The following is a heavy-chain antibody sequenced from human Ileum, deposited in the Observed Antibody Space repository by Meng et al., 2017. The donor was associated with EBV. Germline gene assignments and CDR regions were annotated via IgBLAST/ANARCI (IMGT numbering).Heavy chain of an antibody. V-gene: IGHV3-11*01. CDR2: IRDSGSAL. CDR1: GFSFIDHY. J-gene: IGHJ5*02. D-gene: IGHD6-13*01. CDR3: ARDRIATSGTLGSFDL. Sequence: QLGWSRGGLVKQVASLRPSCAASGFSFIDHYMSWFRQAPGKGLEWIAFIRDSGSALFYADSVKGRFTISRDNGKKSLYLEMDSLRVEDSAVYYCARDRIATSGTLGSFDLWGQGTLVTVSS.